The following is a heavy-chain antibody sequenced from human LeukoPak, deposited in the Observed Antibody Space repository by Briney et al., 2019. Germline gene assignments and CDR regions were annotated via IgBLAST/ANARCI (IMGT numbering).Heavy chain of an antibody. CDR3: ARGTYYYDSSGYSD. V-gene: IGHV3-53*01. J-gene: IGHJ4*02. Sequence: PGGSLRLSCAASGFTVSSNYMSWVRQAPGKGLEWVSVIYSGGSTYYADSVKGRFTISRDNSKNTLYLQMNSLRAEDTAVYYCARGTYYYDSSGYSDWGQGTLVTVSS. D-gene: IGHD3-22*01. CDR1: GFTVSSNY. CDR2: IYSGGST.